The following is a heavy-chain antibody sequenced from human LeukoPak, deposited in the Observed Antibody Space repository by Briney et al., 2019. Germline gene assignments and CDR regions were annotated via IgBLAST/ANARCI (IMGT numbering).Heavy chain of an antibody. D-gene: IGHD4-17*01. CDR3: ARGGDYGFFYFDY. CDR1: GFTFSSYS. J-gene: IGHJ4*02. V-gene: IGHV3-21*01. CDR2: ISSSSSYI. Sequence: GGSLRLSCAASGFTFSSYSMNWVRQAPGKGLEWVSSISSSSSYISYADSVKGRFTISRDNAKNSQYLQMNSLRAEDTAVYYCARGGDYGFFYFDYWGQGTLVTVSS.